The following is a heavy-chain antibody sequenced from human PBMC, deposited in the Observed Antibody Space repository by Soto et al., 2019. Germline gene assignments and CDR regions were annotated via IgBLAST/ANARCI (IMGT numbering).Heavy chain of an antibody. CDR1: GYTFTSYG. V-gene: IGHV1-18*01. CDR2: ISAYNGNT. Sequence: QVQLVQSGAEVKKPGATEKVSCKASGYTFTSYGISWVRQAPGQGLEWMGWISAYNGNTNYAQKLQGRVTMTTDTSTSTAYMELRSLRSDDTAVYYCARVGAVAGREYYFDYWGQGTLVTVSS. CDR3: ARVGAVAGREYYFDY. D-gene: IGHD6-19*01. J-gene: IGHJ4*02.